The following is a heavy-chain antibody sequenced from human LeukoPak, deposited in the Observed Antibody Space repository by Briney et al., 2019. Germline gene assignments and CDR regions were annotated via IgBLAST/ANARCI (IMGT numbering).Heavy chain of an antibody. CDR1: GFTFSSYG. CDR3: ARALVRVPYYYYYMDV. D-gene: IGHD6-13*01. CDR2: IRYDGSNK. J-gene: IGHJ6*03. Sequence: QTGGSLRLSCAASGFTFSSYGMHWVRQAPGKGLEWVAFIRYDGSNKYYADSVKGRFTISRDNSKNTLYLQMNSLRAEDTAVYYCARALVRVPYYYYYMDVWGKGTTVTISS. V-gene: IGHV3-30*02.